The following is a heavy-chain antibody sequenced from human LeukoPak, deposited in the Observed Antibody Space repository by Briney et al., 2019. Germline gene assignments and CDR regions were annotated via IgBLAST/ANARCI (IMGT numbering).Heavy chain of an antibody. V-gene: IGHV4-34*01. CDR2: INHSGST. J-gene: IGHJ4*02. D-gene: IGHD3-3*01. CDR3: ASRQYDFWSGYPGSEY. CDR1: GGSFSGYY. Sequence: SETLSLTCAVCGGSFSGYYWSWIRQPPGKGLEWIGEINHSGSTNYNPSLKSRVTISVDTSKNQFSLKLSSVTAADTAVYYCASRQYDFWSGYPGSEYWGQGTLVTVSS.